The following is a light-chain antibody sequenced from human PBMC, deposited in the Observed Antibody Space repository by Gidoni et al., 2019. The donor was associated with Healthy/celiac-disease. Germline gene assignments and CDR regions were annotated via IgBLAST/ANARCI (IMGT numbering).Light chain of an antibody. Sequence: EIVLTQSPATLSLSPGERATLSCRASQSVSSYLAWYQQKPGQAPRPLIYDASNRATGIPARFSGSGSGTDFTLTSSSLEPEDVAVYYCQQRSNWLTFGGGTKVEIK. V-gene: IGKV3-11*01. J-gene: IGKJ4*01. CDR1: QSVSSY. CDR2: DAS. CDR3: QQRSNWLT.